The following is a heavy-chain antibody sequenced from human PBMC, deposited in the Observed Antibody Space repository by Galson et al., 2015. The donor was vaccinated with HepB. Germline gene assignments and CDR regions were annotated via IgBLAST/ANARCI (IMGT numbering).Heavy chain of an antibody. Sequence: SVKVSCKASGYTFTGFYVHWVRQAPGQGLEWMGRINTDTGDTDSGQKFQGRVAMTRDTSSSTAYMELTGLRSDDTAVYYCARGAASWLLKYYLDYWRRGTLVTVSS. CDR3: ARGAASWLLKYYLDY. CDR2: INTDTGDT. V-gene: IGHV1-2*06. D-gene: IGHD3-9*01. J-gene: IGHJ4*02. CDR1: GYTFTGFY.